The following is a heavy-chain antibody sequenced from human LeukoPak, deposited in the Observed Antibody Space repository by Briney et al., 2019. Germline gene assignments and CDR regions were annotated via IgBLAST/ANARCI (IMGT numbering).Heavy chain of an antibody. CDR2: ISWDGGTT. J-gene: IGHJ4*02. V-gene: IGHV3-43D*03. D-gene: IGHD1-26*01. CDR1: GFTFDDYA. CDR3: AKERNSGSSSYYFAY. Sequence: GGSLRLSCAASGFTFDDYAMHWVRQAPGKGLEWVSLISWDGGTTYYADSVKGRFTNSRDNSKNSLYLQMNRLRAQATALYYCAKERNSGSSSYYFAYSGQGTLVTVSS.